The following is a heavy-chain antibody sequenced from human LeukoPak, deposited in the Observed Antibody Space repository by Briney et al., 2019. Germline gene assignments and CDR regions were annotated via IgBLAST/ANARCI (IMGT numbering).Heavy chain of an antibody. V-gene: IGHV4-59*08. CDR3: ARAPRVGAAAYFDV. CDR1: SGSINGYY. D-gene: IGHD6-25*01. J-gene: IGHJ4*02. Sequence: PSETLSLTCTVSSGSINGYYWSWIRQPPGKGLEWIGYIHYTGSTNYNPSLKSRITISTDTSKNQFSLRLNSVTAADTAVYYCARAPRVGAAAYFDVWGQGTLVTVSA. CDR2: IHYTGST.